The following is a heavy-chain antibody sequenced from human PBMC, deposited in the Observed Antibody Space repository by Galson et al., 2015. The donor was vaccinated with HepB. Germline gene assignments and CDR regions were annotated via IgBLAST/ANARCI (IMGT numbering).Heavy chain of an antibody. J-gene: IGHJ4*02. D-gene: IGHD3-22*01. Sequence: SLRLSCAASGFTFSSYAMHWVRQAPGKGLEWVAVISYDGSNKYYADSVKGRFTISRHNSKNTLYLQMNSLRAEDTAVYYCARDGGYYDSSGYSSSYWGQGTLVTVSS. CDR1: GFTFSSYA. CDR3: ARDGGYYDSSGYSSSY. V-gene: IGHV3-30*14. CDR2: ISYDGSNK.